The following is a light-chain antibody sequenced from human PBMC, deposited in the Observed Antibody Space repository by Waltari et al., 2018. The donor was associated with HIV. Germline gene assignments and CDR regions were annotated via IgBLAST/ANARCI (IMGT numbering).Light chain of an antibody. CDR1: SSNFGSNT. Sequence: QSVLTQPPSASGTPGQRVTISCSGSSSNFGSNTVNWYQQLPGTAPKLLIYSNIHRPPGVPDRVSGSKSGTSASLAISGLQADDEADYYCAAWDDSLNGLWVFGGGTKLTVL. CDR3: AAWDDSLNGLWV. CDR2: SNI. J-gene: IGLJ3*02. V-gene: IGLV1-44*01.